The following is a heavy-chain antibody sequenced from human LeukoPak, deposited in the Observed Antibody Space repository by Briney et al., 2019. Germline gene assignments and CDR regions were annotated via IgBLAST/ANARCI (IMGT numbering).Heavy chain of an antibody. CDR3: ARDSLGCSGGSCFYRLGMDV. Sequence: GGSLRLSCAASGFTFSSYSMNWVRQAPGKGLEWVSSISSSSSYIYYADSVKGRFTISRDNAKNSLYLQMNSLRAEDTAVYYCARDSLGCSGGSCFYRLGMDVWGKGTTVTVSS. D-gene: IGHD2-15*01. CDR2: ISSSSSYI. CDR1: GFTFSSYS. V-gene: IGHV3-21*01. J-gene: IGHJ6*04.